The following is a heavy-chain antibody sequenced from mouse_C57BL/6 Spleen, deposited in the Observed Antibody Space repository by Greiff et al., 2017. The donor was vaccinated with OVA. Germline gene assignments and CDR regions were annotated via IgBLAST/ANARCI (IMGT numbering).Heavy chain of an antibody. Sequence: QVQLQQSGPGLVQPSQSLSITCTVSGFSLTSYGVHWVRQSPGKGLEWLGVIWSGGSTDYNAAFISRLSISKDNSKSQVFFKMNSLQADDIAIYYCARNTRDWFAYWGQGTLVTVSA. J-gene: IGHJ3*01. CDR2: IWSGGST. V-gene: IGHV2-2*01. CDR1: GFSLTSYG. CDR3: ARNTRDWFAY.